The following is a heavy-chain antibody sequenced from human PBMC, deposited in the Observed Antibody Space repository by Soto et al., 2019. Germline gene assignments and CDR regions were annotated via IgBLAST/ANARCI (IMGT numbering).Heavy chain of an antibody. CDR2: IRQDGNQI. V-gene: IGHV3-7*01. CDR3: ARAELTTVSTYHYSYMDV. D-gene: IGHD4-17*01. J-gene: IGHJ6*03. CDR1: GFTFSTYW. Sequence: PGGSLRLSCAASGFTFSTYWMNWVRQTPGKGLEWVANIRQDGNQIYYVDSVKGRLTISRDNAKNSLFLQMNNLRAEDTAVYYCARAELTTVSTYHYSYMDVWGKGTTVTVSS.